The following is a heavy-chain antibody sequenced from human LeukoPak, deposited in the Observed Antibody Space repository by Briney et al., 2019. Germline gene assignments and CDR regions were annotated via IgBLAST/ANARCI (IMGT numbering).Heavy chain of an antibody. D-gene: IGHD3-10*01. CDR3: ASESAVRGQRFDY. J-gene: IGHJ4*02. V-gene: IGHV3-66*01. CDR2: IYSGGST. CDR1: GFTVSSNY. Sequence: PGGSLRLSCAASGFTVSSNYMSWVRQAPGKGLEWVSVIYSGGSTYYADSVKGRFTISRDNSKNTLYLQMNSLRAEDTAVYYCASESAVRGQRFDYWGQGTLVTVSS.